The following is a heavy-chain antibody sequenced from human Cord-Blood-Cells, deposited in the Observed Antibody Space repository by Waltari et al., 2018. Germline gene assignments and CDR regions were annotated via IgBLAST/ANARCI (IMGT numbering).Heavy chain of an antibody. D-gene: IGHD3-10*01. J-gene: IGHJ5*02. CDR3: ARHALTYYYGSGSYNWFDP. Sequence: QLQLQESGPGLVKPSETLSLPCPVSGGSISSSSYYWGWIRQPPGKRLEWIGSIYYSGSTYYNPSLKSRVTISVDTSKNQFSLKLSSVTAADTAVYYCARHALTYYYGSGSYNWFDPWGQGTLVTVSS. V-gene: IGHV4-39*07. CDR1: GGSISSSSYY. CDR2: IYYSGST.